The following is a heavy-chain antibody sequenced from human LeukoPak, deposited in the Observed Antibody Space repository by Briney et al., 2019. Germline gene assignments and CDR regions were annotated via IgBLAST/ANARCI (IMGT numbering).Heavy chain of an antibody. CDR2: MNPNSGNT. Sequence: ASVKVSCRASGYTFTSYDFNWVRQATGQGLEWMGWMNPNSGNTGYAQKFQGRVTMTWNSSISTAHMELSSLRSEDTAVYYCARAPKRREVVVPTTAYWFDPWGQGTLVTVSS. CDR3: ARAPKRREVVVPTTAYWFDP. J-gene: IGHJ5*02. D-gene: IGHD2-15*01. V-gene: IGHV1-8*01. CDR1: GYTFTSYD.